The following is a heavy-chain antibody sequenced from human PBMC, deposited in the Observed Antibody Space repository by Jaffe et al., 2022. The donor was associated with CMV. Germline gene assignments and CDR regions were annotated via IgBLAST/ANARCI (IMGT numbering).Heavy chain of an antibody. CDR1: GFTFSSYE. V-gene: IGHV3-48*03. Sequence: EVQLVESGGGLVQPGGSLRLSCAASGFTFSSYEMNWVRQAPGKGLEWVSYISSSGSTIYYADSVKGRFTISRDNAKNSLYLQMNSLRAEDTAVYYCARPRITIFGVAWGQGTLVTVSS. D-gene: IGHD3-3*01. CDR3: ARPRITIFGVA. J-gene: IGHJ4*02. CDR2: ISSSGSTI.